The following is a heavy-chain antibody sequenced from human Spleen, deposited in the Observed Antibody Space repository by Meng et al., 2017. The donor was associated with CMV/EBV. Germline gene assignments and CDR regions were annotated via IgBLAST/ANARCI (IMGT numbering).Heavy chain of an antibody. Sequence: LSLTCAASGFTLSRYDMTWVRQAPGKGLEWVSTLTRDGSIYYADSVKGRFAISRDSVKNTLYLQMSSLRVDDTATYYCANPSRVGIFGNYWGQGTLVTVSS. CDR3: ANPSRVGIFGNY. CDR2: LTRDGSI. CDR1: GFTLSRYD. D-gene: IGHD3-3*01. V-gene: IGHV3-23*01. J-gene: IGHJ4*02.